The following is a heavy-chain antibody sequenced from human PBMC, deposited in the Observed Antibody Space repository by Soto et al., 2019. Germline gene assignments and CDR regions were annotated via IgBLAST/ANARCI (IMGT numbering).Heavy chain of an antibody. CDR1: GGSFSGYY. J-gene: IGHJ6*02. D-gene: IGHD3-3*01. V-gene: IGHV4-34*01. Sequence: PSETLSLTCAVYGGSFSGYYWSWIRQPPGKGLEWIGEINHSGSTNYNPSLKSRVTISVDTSKNQFSLKLSSVTAADTAVYYCARGQRVAIFGVLRGGLIYGMDVWGQGTTVTVSS. CDR2: INHSGST. CDR3: ARGQRVAIFGVLRGGLIYGMDV.